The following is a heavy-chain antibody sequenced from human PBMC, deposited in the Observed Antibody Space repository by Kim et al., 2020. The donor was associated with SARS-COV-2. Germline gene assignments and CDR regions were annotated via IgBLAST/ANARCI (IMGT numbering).Heavy chain of an antibody. V-gene: IGHV4-30-4*01. CDR2: IYYSADS. Sequence: SETLSLTCTVSGGSIITDNYYWSWIRQPPGKGLEWIGYIYYSADSYYTPSRRSRVIMSVNTSNNRFPLNLNSVTAADTAVYYCASLYASHKNYFHSWGQGTLVTVSS. CDR1: GGSIITDNYY. CDR3: ASLYASHKNYFHS. D-gene: IGHD4-17*01. J-gene: IGHJ4*02.